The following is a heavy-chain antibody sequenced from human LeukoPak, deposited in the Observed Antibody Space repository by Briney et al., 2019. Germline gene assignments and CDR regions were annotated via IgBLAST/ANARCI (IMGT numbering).Heavy chain of an antibody. CDR3: ALGLN. J-gene: IGHJ4*02. Sequence: ASVKVSCKVSGYTLTELSMHWVRQAPGKGLEWMEGFDPEDGETIYAQKFQGRVTMTGDTSTDTAYMELSSLRSEDTAVYYCALGLNWGQGTLVTVSS. CDR1: GYTLTELS. V-gene: IGHV1-24*01. CDR2: FDPEDGET.